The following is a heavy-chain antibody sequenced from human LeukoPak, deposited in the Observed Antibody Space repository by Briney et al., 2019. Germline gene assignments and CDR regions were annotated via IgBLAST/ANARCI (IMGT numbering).Heavy chain of an antibody. CDR3: AKGGKWDVTPFDY. Sequence: GGSLRLSCAASGFTFSSYAMSWVRQAPGKGLEWVSGISGGGSTYYADSVKGRFTISRDNSKNTLYLQVNSLRAEDTAVYYCAKGGKWDVTPFDYWGQGTLVTVSS. J-gene: IGHJ4*02. D-gene: IGHD1-26*01. CDR1: GFTFSSYA. V-gene: IGHV3-23*01. CDR2: ISGGGST.